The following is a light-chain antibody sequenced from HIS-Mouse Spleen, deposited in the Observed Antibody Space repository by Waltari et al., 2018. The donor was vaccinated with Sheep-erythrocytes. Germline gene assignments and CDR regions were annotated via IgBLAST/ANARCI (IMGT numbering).Light chain of an antibody. Sequence: QSALTQPRSVSGSPGQSVTIPCTGTSSYVGGYNYVSWYQQHPGKAPKLMIYDVSNRPSGVPDRFSGSKSGNTASLTISGLQAEDEADYYCCSYAGSYTWVFGGGTKLTVL. V-gene: IGLV2-11*01. CDR1: SSYVGGYNY. CDR3: CSYAGSYTWV. CDR2: DVS. J-gene: IGLJ3*02.